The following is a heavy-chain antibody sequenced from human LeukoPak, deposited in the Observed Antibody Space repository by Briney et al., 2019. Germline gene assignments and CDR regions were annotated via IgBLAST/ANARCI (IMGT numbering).Heavy chain of an antibody. D-gene: IGHD6-19*01. CDR1: GGTFSSYA. J-gene: IGHJ6*03. Sequence: SVKVSCKASGGTFSSYAISWVRQAPGQGLEWMGGIIPIFGTANYAQKFQGRVTITTDESTSTAYMELSSLRSEDTAVYYCARGAAVAGYYYYKDVWGKGTTVTVSS. V-gene: IGHV1-69*05. CDR3: ARGAAVAGYYYYKDV. CDR2: IIPIFGTA.